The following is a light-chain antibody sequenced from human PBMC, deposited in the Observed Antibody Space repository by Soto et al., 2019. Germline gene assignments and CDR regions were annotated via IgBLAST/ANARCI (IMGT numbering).Light chain of an antibody. CDR2: AAS. CDR3: QKYNSAPWT. Sequence: DNQMTQSPSSLSATVGDRVTITCRSSLCISDYLAWYQQKPGKVPRLLIYAASTLHSGVPSRFSGSGSGTDFTLTISSLQPEDVATYYCQKYNSAPWTFGQGTKVDIK. V-gene: IGKV1-27*01. CDR1: LCISDY. J-gene: IGKJ1*01.